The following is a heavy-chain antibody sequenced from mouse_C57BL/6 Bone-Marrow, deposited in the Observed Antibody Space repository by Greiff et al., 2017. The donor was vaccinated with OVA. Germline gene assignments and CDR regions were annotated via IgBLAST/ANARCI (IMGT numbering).Heavy chain of an antibody. Sequence: QVQLQQPGAELVMPGASVKLSCKASGYTFTSYWMHWVKQRPGQGLEWIGEIDPSDSYTNYNQKFKGKSTLTVDQSSSTAYMQLSSLTSEDSAVYYCARSYDYDSWFAYWGQGTLVTVSA. CDR3: ARSYDYDSWFAY. J-gene: IGHJ3*01. V-gene: IGHV1-69*01. CDR2: IDPSDSYT. CDR1: GYTFTSYW. D-gene: IGHD2-4*01.